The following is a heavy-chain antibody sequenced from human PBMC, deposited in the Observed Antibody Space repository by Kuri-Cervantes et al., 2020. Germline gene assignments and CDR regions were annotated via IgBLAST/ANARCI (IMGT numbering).Heavy chain of an antibody. CDR3: ARDHGFWSGYYMVDP. Sequence: ASVKVSCKASGYTFTSYAMHWVRQAPGQRLEWMGWINAGNGNTKYSQEFQGRVTITRDTSASTAYMELSSLRSEDTAVYYCARDHGFWSGYYMVDPWGQGTLVTDSS. CDR2: INAGNGNT. D-gene: IGHD3-3*01. CDR1: GYTFTSYA. J-gene: IGHJ5*02. V-gene: IGHV1-3*01.